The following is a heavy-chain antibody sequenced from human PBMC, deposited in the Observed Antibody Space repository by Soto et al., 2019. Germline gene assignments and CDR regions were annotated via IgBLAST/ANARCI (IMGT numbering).Heavy chain of an antibody. V-gene: IGHV1-8*01. CDR2: MNLNSGNT. J-gene: IGHJ5*02. Sequence: QVQLVQSGAEVKKPGASVKVSCKASGYTFTSYDINWVRQATGQGPEWMGWMNLNSGNTGYAQKFQGRVTMTRNTSISTAYMELSSLRSEGTVVYYCARGYYDFWSGYKNWFDPWGQGTLVTVSS. CDR1: GYTFTSYD. D-gene: IGHD3-3*01. CDR3: ARGYYDFWSGYKNWFDP.